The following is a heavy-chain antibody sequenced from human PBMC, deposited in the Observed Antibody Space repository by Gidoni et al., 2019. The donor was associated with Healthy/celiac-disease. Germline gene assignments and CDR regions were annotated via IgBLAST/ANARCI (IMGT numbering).Heavy chain of an antibody. CDR3: ARDPTPYGYEDAFDI. Sequence: EVQLVEAEGCLVQPGWSLSLSCPASGFTVSSNYMSWVRQDPGKGLEWLSGIYSGGSTYYAGAVKGRFTISRENSKNTLYLQMKSLRAEDTAVYYCARDPTPYGYEDAFDIWGQGTMVTVSS. D-gene: IGHD2-15*01. V-gene: IGHV3-66*02. J-gene: IGHJ3*02. CDR2: IYSGGST. CDR1: GFTVSSNY.